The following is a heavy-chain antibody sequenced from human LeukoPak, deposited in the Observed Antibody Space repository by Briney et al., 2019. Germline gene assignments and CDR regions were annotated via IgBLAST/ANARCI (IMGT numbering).Heavy chain of an antibody. V-gene: IGHV4-34*12. CDR3: ASGAWATRLHS. CDR2: VFDGKTT. Sequence: PSDTLSLTCAVYGESLNYYYWSWISQSPEKGLEWIGEVFDGKTTNYNPSLKSRVTISAVTSSNQFSLNLKSVTAADTAVYYCASGAWATRLHSWAQGTLVIVSS. CDR1: GESLNYYY. J-gene: IGHJ4*02. D-gene: IGHD5-24*01.